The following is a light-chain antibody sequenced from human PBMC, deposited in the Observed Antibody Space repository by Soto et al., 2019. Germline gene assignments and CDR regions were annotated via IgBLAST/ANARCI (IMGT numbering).Light chain of an antibody. CDR2: DAS. CDR1: QNINNW. Sequence: DIQMKKSPSTLSASIRDRVTITCRASQNINNWIAWYQQNPGNDPKFLIYDASTLESGVPSRFSGSGFGTEFSLTISSLQPDDFGSYYCQHMRPFGQG. CDR3: QHMRP. J-gene: IGKJ1*01. V-gene: IGKV1-5*01.